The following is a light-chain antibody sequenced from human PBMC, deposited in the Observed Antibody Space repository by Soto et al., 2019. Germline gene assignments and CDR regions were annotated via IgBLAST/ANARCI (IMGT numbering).Light chain of an antibody. J-gene: IGKJ1*01. Sequence: EIVLTQSPGTLSLSPGGRATLSCRASQSVSSSYLAWYQQKPGQALRLLIYGASSRATGIPDRFSGSGSGTDFTLTISRLEPEDFAVYYCQQYGGQETFGQGTKV. CDR2: GAS. CDR3: QQYGGQET. V-gene: IGKV3-20*01. CDR1: QSVSSSY.